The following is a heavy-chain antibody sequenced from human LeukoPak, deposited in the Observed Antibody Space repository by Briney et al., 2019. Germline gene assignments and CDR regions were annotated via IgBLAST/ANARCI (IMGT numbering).Heavy chain of an antibody. CDR1: GESFSDFY. V-gene: IGHV4-34*01. CDR2: INHSGST. Sequence: PSETLSLTCAVYGESFSDFYWSWIRQPPGKGLEWIGEINHSGSTNYNPSLKSRVTISVDTSKSQFSLRLSSVTAVDTAVYYCAMTRWSLDYWGQGTLVTVSS. CDR3: AMTRWSLDY. D-gene: IGHD6-13*01. J-gene: IGHJ4*02.